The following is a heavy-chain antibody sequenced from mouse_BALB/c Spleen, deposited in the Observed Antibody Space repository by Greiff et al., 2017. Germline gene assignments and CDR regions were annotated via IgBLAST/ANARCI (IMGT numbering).Heavy chain of an antibody. D-gene: IGHD2-4*01. CDR3: AKLGSTMITTFAY. CDR2: IWGGGST. V-gene: IGHV2-6-5*01. J-gene: IGHJ3*01. Sequence: VQLQQSGPGLVAPSQSLSITCTVSGFSLTDYGVSWIRQPPGKGLEWLGVIWGGGSTYYNSALKSRLSISKDNSKSQVFLKMNSLQTDDTAMYYCAKLGSTMITTFAYWGQGTLVTVSA. CDR1: GFSLTDYG.